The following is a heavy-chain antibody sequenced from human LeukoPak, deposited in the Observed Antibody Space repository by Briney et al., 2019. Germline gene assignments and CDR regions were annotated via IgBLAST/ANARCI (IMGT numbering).Heavy chain of an antibody. CDR2: IYYSGST. Sequence: PSETLSLTRTVSGGSLSSRRYYWGWIRQPPGKGREWIGSIYYSGSTYYNPPLKSRVTISVDTSKKQFSLMLSSVTAADTAVYYCAACCSSTSGYPFDYWGQGTLVTVSS. J-gene: IGHJ4*02. V-gene: IGHV4-39*01. CDR1: GGSLSSRRYY. D-gene: IGHD2-2*01. CDR3: AACCSSTSGYPFDY.